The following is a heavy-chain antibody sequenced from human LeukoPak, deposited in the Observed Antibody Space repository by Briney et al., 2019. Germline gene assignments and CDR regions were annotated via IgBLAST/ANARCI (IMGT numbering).Heavy chain of an antibody. CDR2: IYYSGST. V-gene: IGHV4-59*12. Sequence: SETLSLTCTVSGGSISSYYWSWIRQPPGKGLEWIGYIYYSGSTNYNPSLKSRVTMSVDTSKNQFSLKLSSVTAADTAVYYCARILWFGELYYFDYWGQGTLVTVSS. CDR3: ARILWFGELYYFDY. CDR1: GGSISSYY. D-gene: IGHD3-10*01. J-gene: IGHJ4*02.